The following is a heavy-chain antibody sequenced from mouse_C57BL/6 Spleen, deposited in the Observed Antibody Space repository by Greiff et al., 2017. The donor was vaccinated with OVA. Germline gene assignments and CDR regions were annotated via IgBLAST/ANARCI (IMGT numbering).Heavy chain of an antibody. CDR3: ARNYDAYWYFDV. D-gene: IGHD2-4*01. Sequence: QVQLKESGPGILQPSQTLSLTCSFSGFSLSTFGMGVGWIRPPSGKGLEWLAHIWWGDDKYYNPALKSRLTISKATSKNQVFLKIANVDTADTATYYSARNYDAYWYFDVWGTGTTVTVSS. CDR1: GFSLSTFGMG. CDR2: IWWGDDK. V-gene: IGHV8-8*01. J-gene: IGHJ1*03.